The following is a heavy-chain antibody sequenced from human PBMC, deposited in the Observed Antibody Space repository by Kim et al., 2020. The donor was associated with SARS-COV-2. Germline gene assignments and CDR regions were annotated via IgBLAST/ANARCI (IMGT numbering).Heavy chain of an antibody. D-gene: IGHD4-4*01. J-gene: IGHJ4*02. Sequence: GSEKYYVGSVAARFSISRANAENSLYLQMNSLRAEDTAVYFCGRDYSDWGQGTLVTVSS. CDR2: GSEK. CDR3: GRDYSD. V-gene: IGHV3-7*01.